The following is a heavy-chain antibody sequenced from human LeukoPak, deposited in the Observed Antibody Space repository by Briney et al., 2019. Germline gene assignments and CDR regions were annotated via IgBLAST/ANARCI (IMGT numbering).Heavy chain of an antibody. V-gene: IGHV3-23*01. CDR2: ISGSGGST. D-gene: IGHD3-3*01. Sequence: GGSLRLSCAASGFTFSSYAMSWVRQAPGKGLEWVSAISGSGGSTYYADSVKGRFTISRDNSKNTLYLQMNSLRAEDTAVYYCARDRGGIDFWSAYYHTFDYWGQGTLVTVSS. CDR3: ARDRGGIDFWSAYYHTFDY. J-gene: IGHJ4*02. CDR1: GFTFSSYA.